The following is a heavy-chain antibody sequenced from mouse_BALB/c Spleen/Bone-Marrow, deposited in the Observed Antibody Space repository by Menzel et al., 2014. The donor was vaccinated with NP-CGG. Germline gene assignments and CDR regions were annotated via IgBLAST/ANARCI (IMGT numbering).Heavy chain of an antibody. CDR2: IRLKSNNYAT. Sequence: EVQLQQSGGGLVQPGGSMKLSCVASGFTFSNYWMNWVRQSPEKGLEWVAEIRLKSNNYATHYAESVKGRFTISRDDSKSSVYLQMNNLRAEDTGIYYCTRGYYYGSSYVFDYWGQGTTLTVSP. CDR3: TRGYYYGSSYVFDY. D-gene: IGHD1-1*01. CDR1: GFTFSNYW. V-gene: IGHV6-6*02. J-gene: IGHJ2*01.